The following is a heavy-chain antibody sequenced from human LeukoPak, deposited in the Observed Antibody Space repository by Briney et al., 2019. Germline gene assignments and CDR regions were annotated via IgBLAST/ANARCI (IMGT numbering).Heavy chain of an antibody. J-gene: IGHJ4*02. Sequence: PSETLSLTCTVSGGSISSSSYYWGWIRQPPGKGLEWIGSIYYSGSTYYNPSLKSRVTISVDTSKNQFSLKLSSVTAADTAVYYCARVREGATDYWGQGTLVTVSS. CDR2: IYYSGST. CDR3: ARVREGATDY. V-gene: IGHV4-39*07. D-gene: IGHD1-26*01. CDR1: GGSISSSSYY.